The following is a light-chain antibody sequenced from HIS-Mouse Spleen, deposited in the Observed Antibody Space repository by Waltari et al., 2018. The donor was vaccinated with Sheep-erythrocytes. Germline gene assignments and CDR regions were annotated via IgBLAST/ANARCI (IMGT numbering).Light chain of an antibody. CDR2: EGS. J-gene: IGLJ3*02. V-gene: IGLV2-23*01. Sequence: QSALTQPASVSGSPGQSITISCTGTSCDVGSYNLVSWYQQHPGKAPKLLIYEGSKRASGVSNRFSGSKSGNTASLTISGLQAEDEADYYCCSYAGSSTPWVFGGGTKLTVL. CDR3: CSYAGSSTPWV. CDR1: SCDVGSYNL.